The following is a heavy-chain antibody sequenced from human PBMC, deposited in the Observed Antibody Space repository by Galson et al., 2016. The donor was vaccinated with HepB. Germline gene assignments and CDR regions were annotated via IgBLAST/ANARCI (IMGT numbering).Heavy chain of an antibody. CDR2: IRSKAYGETT. CDR3: TRVDLGYCASSNCFYYYGTDV. Sequence: SLRLSCAASGFTFGDYAMSRFRQAPGKGLEGVGFIRSKAYGETTEYAASVQGRFTISRDDSKSKGIAYLQMNSLKTEDTAAYYCTRVDLGYCASSNCFYYYGTDVWGQGTTVTVSS. CDR1: GFTFGDYA. J-gene: IGHJ6*02. V-gene: IGHV3-49*03. D-gene: IGHD2-2*01.